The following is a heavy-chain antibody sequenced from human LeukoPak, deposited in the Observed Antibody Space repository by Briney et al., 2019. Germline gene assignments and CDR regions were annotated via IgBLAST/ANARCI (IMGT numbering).Heavy chain of an antibody. V-gene: IGHV3-74*01. Sequence: GGSLRLSCAASGFTFSSYWMHWVRQAPGKGLVWVSRINTDGSSTSYADSVKGRFTISRDNAKNTLYLQMNSLRAEDTAVYYCARDFYASDYMDVWGKGTTVTVSS. D-gene: IGHD2/OR15-2a*01. J-gene: IGHJ6*03. CDR2: INTDGSST. CDR1: GFTFSSYW. CDR3: ARDFYASDYMDV.